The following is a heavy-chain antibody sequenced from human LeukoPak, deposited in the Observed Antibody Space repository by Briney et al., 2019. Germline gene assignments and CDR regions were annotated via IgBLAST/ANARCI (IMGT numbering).Heavy chain of an antibody. V-gene: IGHV4-59*01. CDR1: GGSISSYY. CDR3: ARDVIAAAGSRFDP. Sequence: SETLSLTCTVSGGSISSYYWTWIRQPPGKGLEWIGYIYYSGSTNYNPSLKSRVTISVDTSKNQFSLKLSSVTAADTAVYYCARDVIAAAGSRFDPWGQGTLVTVSS. CDR2: IYYSGST. J-gene: IGHJ5*02. D-gene: IGHD6-13*01.